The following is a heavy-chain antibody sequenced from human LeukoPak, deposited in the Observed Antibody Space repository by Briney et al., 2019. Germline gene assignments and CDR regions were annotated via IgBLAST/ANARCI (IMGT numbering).Heavy chain of an antibody. CDR3: ARDGSSWYSDWFDP. CDR2: ISHDGSTE. D-gene: IGHD6-13*01. CDR1: GFTFSNYA. V-gene: IGHV3-30*03. Sequence: GGSLRLSCAASGFTFSNYAMHWVRQAPGRGPEWVAVISHDGSTESYADSVKGRFTISRDTSKNTLYLQMNSLRDEDTAVYYCARDGSSWYSDWFDPWGQGTLVTVSS. J-gene: IGHJ5*02.